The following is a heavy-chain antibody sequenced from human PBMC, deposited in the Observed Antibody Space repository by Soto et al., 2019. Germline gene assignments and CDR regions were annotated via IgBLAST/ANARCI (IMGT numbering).Heavy chain of an antibody. V-gene: IGHV1-69*02. Sequence: QVHLEQSEAEVKKPGSSVKVSCKAAGGTFSTYTLIWVRQAPGQGLEWMGRIIPMLTVTNSAQKFQGRVTLTADKSTSTAFMELTSLTSDDTAVYYCSIGSWSAETFDVWGQGTMVTVSS. CDR1: GGTFSTYT. D-gene: IGHD2-2*01. CDR2: IIPMLTVT. CDR3: SIGSWSAETFDV. J-gene: IGHJ3*01.